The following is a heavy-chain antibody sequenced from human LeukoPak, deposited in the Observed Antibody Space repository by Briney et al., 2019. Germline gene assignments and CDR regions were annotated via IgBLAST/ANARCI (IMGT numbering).Heavy chain of an antibody. D-gene: IGHD5-12*01. Sequence: GGSLRLSCAASGFTFSSYWMSWVRQAPGKGLEWVANIKQDGSERNYVDSEKGRFTISRDNAKNSLDLQMNSLRAEDTAVYYCARAGGYASSWAYWGQGTLVTVSS. CDR3: ARAGGYASSWAY. CDR1: GFTFSSYW. J-gene: IGHJ4*02. CDR2: IKQDGSER. V-gene: IGHV3-7*01.